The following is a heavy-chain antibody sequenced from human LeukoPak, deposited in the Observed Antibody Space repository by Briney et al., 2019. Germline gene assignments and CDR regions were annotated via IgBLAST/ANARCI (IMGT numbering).Heavy chain of an antibody. J-gene: IGHJ4*02. V-gene: IGHV4-38-2*02. CDR2: IYHSGST. D-gene: IGHD2-21*02. CDR1: GYSISSGYY. Sequence: ETLSLTCTVSGYSISSGYYWGWIRQPPGKGLEWVGSIYHSGSTNYNPSLKSRVTISVDTSKNQFSLRLSSVTAADTAVYYRARAYCVGDCTVLHIYFDNWGQGTLVTVSS. CDR3: ARAYCVGDCTVLHIYFDN.